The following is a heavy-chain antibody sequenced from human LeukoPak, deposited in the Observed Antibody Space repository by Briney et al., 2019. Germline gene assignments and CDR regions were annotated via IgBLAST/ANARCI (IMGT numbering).Heavy chain of an antibody. CDR1: GFTFRTYW. D-gene: IGHD4-17*01. J-gene: IGHJ4*02. CDR3: ARDLYGDYDY. CDR2: IDYDGSRT. V-gene: IGHV3-74*01. Sequence: GGSLRLSCAASGFTFRTYWMHWVRQAPGKGLMWVSHIDYDGSRTNYADSVKGRFTISRDNAKNTLYLRMNSLRAEDTAVYYCARDLYGDYDYWGQGTLVTVSS.